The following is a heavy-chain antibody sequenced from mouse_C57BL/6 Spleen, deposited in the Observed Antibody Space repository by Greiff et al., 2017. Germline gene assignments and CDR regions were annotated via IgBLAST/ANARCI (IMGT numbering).Heavy chain of an antibody. CDR2: IRSKSNNYAT. D-gene: IGHD2-1*01. CDR1: GFSFNTYA. V-gene: IGHV10-1*01. J-gene: IGHJ4*01. CDR3: VRQEIYYGNYEGGYYAMDY. Sequence: EVKLVESGGGLVQPKGSLKLSCAASGFSFNTYAMNWVRQAPGKGLEWVARIRSKSNNYATYYADSVKDRFTITRDDTESMLYLQMNNLKTEDTAMYYCVRQEIYYGNYEGGYYAMDYWGQGTSVTVSS.